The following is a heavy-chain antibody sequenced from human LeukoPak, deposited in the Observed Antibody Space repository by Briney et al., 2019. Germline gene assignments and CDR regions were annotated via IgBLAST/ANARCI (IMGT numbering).Heavy chain of an antibody. J-gene: IGHJ4*02. CDR2: INPNSGDT. D-gene: IGHD3-22*01. CDR1: GYTFTGYY. CDR3: ARAATPPHYYYPEY. Sequence: ASVKVSCKASGYTFTGYYIHWVRQAPGHGLEWMGWINPNSGDTNYAQNFQGRVTMTRDTSISTSYMELNRLRSDDTALYYCARAATPPHYYYPEYWGQGTLVTVSS. V-gene: IGHV1-2*02.